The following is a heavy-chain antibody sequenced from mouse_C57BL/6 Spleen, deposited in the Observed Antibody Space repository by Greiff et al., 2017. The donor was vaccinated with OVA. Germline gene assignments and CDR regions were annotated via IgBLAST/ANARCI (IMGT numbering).Heavy chain of an antibody. CDR1: GFTFSDYY. J-gene: IGHJ2*01. CDR2: INYDGSST. V-gene: IGHV5-16*01. D-gene: IGHD3-1*01. Sequence: EVHLVESEGGLVQPGGSMKLSCTASGFTFSDYYMAWVRQVPEKGLEWVANINYDGSSTYYLDSLKSRFIISRDNAKNILYLQMSSLKSEDTATYYCAREGIGDYFDYWGQGTTLTVSS. CDR3: AREGIGDYFDY.